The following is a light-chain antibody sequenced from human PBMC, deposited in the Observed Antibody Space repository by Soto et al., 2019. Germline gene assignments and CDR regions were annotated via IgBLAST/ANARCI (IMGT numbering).Light chain of an antibody. CDR1: QSISGW. CDR2: DAS. J-gene: IGKJ1*01. Sequence: DIQMTQSPSTLSASVGDRVTITCRASQSISGWLAWYQQKPGEAPNLLIYDASSLESGVPSRFSGSGSGTEFTLTISSLQVDDFATYYCQQYSSFSPTFGQGTKVEI. CDR3: QQYSSFSPT. V-gene: IGKV1-5*01.